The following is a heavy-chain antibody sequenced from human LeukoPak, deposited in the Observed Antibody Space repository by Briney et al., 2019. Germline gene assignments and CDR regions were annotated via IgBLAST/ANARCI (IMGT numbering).Heavy chain of an antibody. J-gene: IGHJ4*02. V-gene: IGHV3-23*01. CDR1: GFSVSSNY. CDR2: ISGSGDNT. D-gene: IGHD3-10*01. Sequence: TGGSLRLPCAASGFSVSSNYMSWVRQAPGKGLEWVSAISGSGDNTYYADSVKGRFTISRDNSKNTLYLQMDSLRAEDTALYYRAKVYYGSGRPEYWGQGTLVTVSS. CDR3: AKVYYGSGRPEY.